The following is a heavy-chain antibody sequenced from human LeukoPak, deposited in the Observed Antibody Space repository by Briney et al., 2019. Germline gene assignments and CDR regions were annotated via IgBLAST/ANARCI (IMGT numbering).Heavy chain of an antibody. CDR3: VRDYSSSWSFDY. V-gene: IGHV3-33*01. CDR2: IWTDGSKK. CDR1: GFTFSSYG. J-gene: IGHJ4*02. D-gene: IGHD6-13*01. Sequence: PGRSLRLSCAASGFTFSSYGMHWVRQAPGKGLEWVTVIWTDGSKKYYADSVKGRFTISRDNAKNSLYLQMNSLRAEDTAVYYCVRDYSSSWSFDYWGQGTLVTVSS.